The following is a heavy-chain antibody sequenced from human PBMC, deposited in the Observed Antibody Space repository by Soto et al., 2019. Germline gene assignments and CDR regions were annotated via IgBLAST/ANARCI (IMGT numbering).Heavy chain of an antibody. Sequence: SETLSLTCAVYGGSFSGYYWSWIRQPPGKGLEWIGEINHSGSTNYNPSLKSRVTISVDTSKNQFSLKLSSVTAADTAVYYCARELSGSYKAPPDYWGQGTLVTVSS. V-gene: IGHV4-34*01. D-gene: IGHD1-26*01. CDR1: GGSFSGYY. J-gene: IGHJ4*02. CDR3: ARELSGSYKAPPDY. CDR2: INHSGST.